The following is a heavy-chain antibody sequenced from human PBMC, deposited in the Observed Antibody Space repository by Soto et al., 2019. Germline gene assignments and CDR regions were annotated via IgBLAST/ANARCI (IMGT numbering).Heavy chain of an antibody. Sequence: ASETLSLTCTVSGGSISSYYWSWIRQPPGKGLEWIGYIYYSGSTNYNPSLKSRVTISVDTSKNQFSLKLSSVTAADTAVYYCARREVATTNWFDPWGQGTLVTVSS. CDR3: ARREVATTNWFDP. J-gene: IGHJ5*02. CDR2: IYYSGST. D-gene: IGHD5-12*01. CDR1: GGSISSYY. V-gene: IGHV4-59*08.